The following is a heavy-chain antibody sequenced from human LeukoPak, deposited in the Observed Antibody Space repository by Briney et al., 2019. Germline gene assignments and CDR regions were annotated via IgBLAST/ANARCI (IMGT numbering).Heavy chain of an antibody. Sequence: PGGSLRLSCAASGFTFSSYAMHWVRQAPGKGLEWVAVISYDGSNKYYADSVKGRFTISRENSKNTLYLQMNSLRAEDTAVYYCARDIFSYGSGSYYNYWGQGTLVTVSS. CDR2: ISYDGSNK. CDR3: ARDIFSYGSGSYYNY. D-gene: IGHD3-10*01. CDR1: GFTFSSYA. J-gene: IGHJ4*02. V-gene: IGHV3-30*04.